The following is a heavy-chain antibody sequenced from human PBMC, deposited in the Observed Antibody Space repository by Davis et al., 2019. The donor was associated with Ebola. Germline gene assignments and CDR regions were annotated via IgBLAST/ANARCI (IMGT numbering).Heavy chain of an antibody. CDR1: GYNFVDYW. CDR3: ARVSCAGGSCPLAH. CDR2: IYPGDSDT. J-gene: IGHJ4*02. Sequence: GESLKISCKGSGYNFVDYWIGWVRQMPGQRPEWMGSIYPGDSDTRYSPSFQGQVTISADKSTTTAYLQWSSLKVSDSAIYYCARVSCAGGSCPLAHWGQGTLITISS. D-gene: IGHD2-15*01. V-gene: IGHV5-51*01.